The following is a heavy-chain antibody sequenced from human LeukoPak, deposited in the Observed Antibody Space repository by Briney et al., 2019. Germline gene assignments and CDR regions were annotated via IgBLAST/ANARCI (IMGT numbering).Heavy chain of an antibody. Sequence: SETLSLTCTVSGGSISSYYWSWIRQPAGKGLEWIGRIYTSGSTNYNPSLKSRVTMSVDTSKNQFSLKLSSVTAADTAVYYCARTPRRESSSWGTFDYWGQGTLVTVSS. CDR2: IYTSGST. J-gene: IGHJ4*02. CDR3: ARTPRRESSSWGTFDY. D-gene: IGHD6-13*01. CDR1: GGSISSYY. V-gene: IGHV4-4*07.